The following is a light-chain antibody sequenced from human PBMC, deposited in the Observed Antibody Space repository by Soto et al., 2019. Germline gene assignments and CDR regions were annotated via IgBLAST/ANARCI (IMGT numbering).Light chain of an antibody. CDR3: QQYHNWPPYT. V-gene: IGKV3-15*01. CDR2: GAS. J-gene: IGKJ2*01. CDR1: QSVSSN. Sequence: EIVMTQSPATLSVSPGERDTLSCRASQSVSSNLAWYQHKPGQAPRLLIYGASTRATGIPARFSGSGSGTEFTLTISSLQSEDFAVYYCQQYHNWPPYTCGQGTKLEIK.